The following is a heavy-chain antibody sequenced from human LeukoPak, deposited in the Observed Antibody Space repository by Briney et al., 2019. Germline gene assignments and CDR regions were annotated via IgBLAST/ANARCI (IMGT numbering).Heavy chain of an antibody. CDR3: VTGHYDSRMYFDL. D-gene: IGHD3-16*01. V-gene: IGHV3-74*01. J-gene: IGHJ2*01. CDR1: GFTFSTYW. CDR2: LIFDGSLA. Sequence: GGSLRLSCVASGFTFSTYWIHWVRQAPGEGLVWVSQLIFDGSLASYADSVKGRFTISRDNAKNTLYLQMYSLGTEDTAVYYCVTGHYDSRMYFDLWGRGTLVTVSS.